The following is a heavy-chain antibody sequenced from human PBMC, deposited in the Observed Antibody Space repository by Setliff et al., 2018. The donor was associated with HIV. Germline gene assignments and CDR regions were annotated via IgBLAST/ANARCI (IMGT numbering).Heavy chain of an antibody. V-gene: IGHV2-5*01. CDR2: IYWNDDK. J-gene: IGHJ4*02. CDR1: GFSLTTSGVA. CDR3: AHASGSGYYSYFDQ. D-gene: IGHD3-22*01. Sequence: SGPTLVNPTQTLTLTCTFSGFSLTTSGVAVGWIRQPPGKALEWLALIYWNDDKRYSPSLQTRITIAKDSSKNQVVLTMTNMDPVDTATYHGAHASGSGYYSYFDQWGQGTLVTVSS.